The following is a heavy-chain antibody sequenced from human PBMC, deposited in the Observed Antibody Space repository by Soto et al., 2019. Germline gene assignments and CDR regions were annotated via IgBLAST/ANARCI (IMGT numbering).Heavy chain of an antibody. CDR2: IYYSGST. CDR1: GASISSYY. Sequence: SETLSLTCTVSGASISSYYWSWIRQPPGKGLEWIGYIYYSGSTNYNPSLKSRVTISVDTSKNQFSLKVSSVTATDTAVYYCARLSKTSGNWAIDYWGQGTLVTVSS. V-gene: IGHV4-59*01. CDR3: ARLSKTSGNWAIDY. J-gene: IGHJ4*02. D-gene: IGHD7-27*01.